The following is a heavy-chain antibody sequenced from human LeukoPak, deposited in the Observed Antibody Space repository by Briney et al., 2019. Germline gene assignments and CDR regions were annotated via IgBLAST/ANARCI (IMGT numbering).Heavy chain of an antibody. CDR2: LGSAGDK. V-gene: IGHV3-13*01. CDR3: ARAKRETSTRPWTSGMGV. CDR1: GFTLSDYD. D-gene: IGHD3/OR15-3a*01. J-gene: IGHJ6*02. Sequence: GGSLRLSCAASGFTLSDYDIHWVRQPIGKGLDWVSGLGSAGDKYHAGSERGRFTISREDAENSVYLQMNGLRPEDTAIYYCARAKRETSTRPWTSGMGVWGQGTRVTVSS.